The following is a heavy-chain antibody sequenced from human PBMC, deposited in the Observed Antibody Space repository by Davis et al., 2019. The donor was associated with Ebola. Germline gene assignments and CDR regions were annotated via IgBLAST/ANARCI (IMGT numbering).Heavy chain of an antibody. Sequence: PGGSLRLSCAASGFNFRDSWMNWVRQVPGKGLEWVANIEPSGDRKYYVDSVKGRFTISRDNSKDTLYVEMNSLRAEDTAVYYCAKGDSSSNLFYYGVDVWGKGTTVTVSS. V-gene: IGHV3-7*01. CDR1: GFNFRDSW. J-gene: IGHJ6*04. D-gene: IGHD6-6*01. CDR3: AKGDSSSNLFYYGVDV. CDR2: IEPSGDRK.